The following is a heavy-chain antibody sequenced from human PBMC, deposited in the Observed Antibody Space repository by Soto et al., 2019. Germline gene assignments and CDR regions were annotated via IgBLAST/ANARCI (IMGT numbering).Heavy chain of an antibody. J-gene: IGHJ5*02. CDR3: AGPHDRAGLGT. V-gene: IGHV1-3*01. CDR1: EYTFSSYL. Sequence: ASVKVSCKASEYTFSSYLVHWVRQVPGQGLEWMGWINGYNGNTEYSQKFQGRVTIARDSSANTAYLELSGLTSEDTAVYYCAGPHDRAGLGTWGQGTLVTVSS. D-gene: IGHD3-9*01. CDR2: INGYNGNT.